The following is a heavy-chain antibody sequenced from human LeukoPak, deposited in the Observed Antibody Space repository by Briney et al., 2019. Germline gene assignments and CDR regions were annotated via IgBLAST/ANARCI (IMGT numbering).Heavy chain of an antibody. D-gene: IGHD3-16*02. Sequence: PGGSLRLSCAASGFTFSSYSMNWVRQAPGKGLEWVSYISSSSSTIYYADSVKGRFTISRDNAKNSLYLQMNSLRAEDTAVYYCERDLPRLGELSLSDYFDYWGQGTLVTDCS. J-gene: IGHJ4*02. CDR2: ISSSSSTI. CDR1: GFTFSSYS. V-gene: IGHV3-48*01. CDR3: ERDLPRLGELSLSDYFDY.